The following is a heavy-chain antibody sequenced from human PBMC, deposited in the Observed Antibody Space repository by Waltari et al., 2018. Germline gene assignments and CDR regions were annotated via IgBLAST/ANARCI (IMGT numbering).Heavy chain of an antibody. V-gene: IGHV4-39*07. J-gene: IGHJ5*02. CDR1: GGSISSSSYY. Sequence: QLQLQESGPGLVKPSETLSLTCTVSGGSISSSSYYWGWIRRPPGKGLEWIGSIYYSGSTYYNPSLKSRVTISVDTSKNQFSLKLSSVTAADTAVYYCAREPSNRFDPWGQGTLVTVSS. CDR2: IYYSGST. CDR3: AREPSNRFDP.